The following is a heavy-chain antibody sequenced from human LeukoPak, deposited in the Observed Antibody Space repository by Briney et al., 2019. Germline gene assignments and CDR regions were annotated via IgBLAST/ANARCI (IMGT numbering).Heavy chain of an antibody. CDR1: GGSISSNYY. CDR2: FFYSGST. V-gene: IGHV4-39*01. J-gene: IGHJ4*02. CDR3: ASARGRYIDFLDY. Sequence: PSETLSLTCTVSGGSISSNYYWGWIRQPPGKGLEWIVSFFYSGSTYYNPSLKSRVTISVDTSKNQFSLRLSSVTAADTAVYYCASARGRYIDFLDYWGQGTLITVSS. D-gene: IGHD3-9*01.